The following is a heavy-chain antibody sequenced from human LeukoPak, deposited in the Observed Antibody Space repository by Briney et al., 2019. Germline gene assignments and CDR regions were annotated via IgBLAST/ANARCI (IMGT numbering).Heavy chain of an antibody. J-gene: IGHJ3*01. V-gene: IGHV3-73*01. CDR2: IRSKPNSYAT. D-gene: IGHD3-22*01. CDR3: TRPFYYDSSRNAFDV. Sequence: GGSLKLSCAASGYTFSGSAMHWVRQAPGKGLEWVGRIRSKPNSYATAYGESVKGRFTISRDDSKNTTYLQMDSLKTEDTAVYYCTRPFYYDSSRNAFDVWGQGTMVTVSS. CDR1: GYTFSGSA.